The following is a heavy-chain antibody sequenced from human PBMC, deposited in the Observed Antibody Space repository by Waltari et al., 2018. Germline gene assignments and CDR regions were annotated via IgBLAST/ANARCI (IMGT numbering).Heavy chain of an antibody. CDR1: GYSFTAYY. CDR2: VDPKGGAT. Sequence: QLQMVQSGAEMKKPGASAMVSCKASGYSFTAYYVHWVRQAPGEGLEWMGRVDPKGGATNYAQKFQGRVSMTADTSISTVYMELTRLTSDDTAVYFCARGSGSQAGLWGQGTLVTVSS. V-gene: IGHV1-2*06. CDR3: ARGSGSQAGL. J-gene: IGHJ4*02. D-gene: IGHD1-26*01.